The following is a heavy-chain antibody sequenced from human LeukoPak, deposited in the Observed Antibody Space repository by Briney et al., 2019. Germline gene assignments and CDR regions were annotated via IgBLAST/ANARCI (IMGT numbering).Heavy chain of an antibody. J-gene: IGHJ6*03. Sequence: PSETLSLTCTVSGYSISSGYYWGWIRQPPGKGLEWIGSIYHSGSTYYNPSLKSRVTISVDTSKNQFSLKLSSVTAADTAVYYCARDAYSSSYYYYYMDVWGKGTTVTVSS. CDR3: ARDAYSSSYYYYYMDV. V-gene: IGHV4-38-2*02. D-gene: IGHD6-6*01. CDR2: IYHSGST. CDR1: GYSISSGYY.